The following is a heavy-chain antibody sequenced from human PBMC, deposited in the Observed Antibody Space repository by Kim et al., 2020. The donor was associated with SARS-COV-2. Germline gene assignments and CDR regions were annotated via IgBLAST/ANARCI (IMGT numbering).Heavy chain of an antibody. CDR3: ARRDYRTYYYDSKGTAFDI. J-gene: IGHJ3*02. CDR1: GYTFTSYY. D-gene: IGHD3-22*01. Sequence: ASVKVSCKASGYTFTSYYMHWVRQAPGQGLEWMGIINPSGGSTSYAQKFQGRVTMTRDTSTSTVYMELSSLRSEDTAVYYCARRDYRTYYYDSKGTAFDIWGQGTMVTVSS. V-gene: IGHV1-46*01. CDR2: INPSGGST.